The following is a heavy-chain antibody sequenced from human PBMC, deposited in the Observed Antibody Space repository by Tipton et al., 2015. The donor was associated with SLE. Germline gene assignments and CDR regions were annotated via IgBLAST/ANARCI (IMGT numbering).Heavy chain of an antibody. CDR3: ARGGTPTAGYKWFDP. V-gene: IGHV4-39*07. J-gene: IGHJ5*02. D-gene: IGHD6-13*01. Sequence: TLSLTCTVSGVSFSTDSYFWGWIRQPPGKGLEWIGSVYYTGSTFYNPSLKSRVTISLDTSKNHFSLKLSSVTAADTAVYYCARGGTPTAGYKWFDPWGQGTLVAVPS. CDR2: VYYTGST. CDR1: GVSFSTDSYF.